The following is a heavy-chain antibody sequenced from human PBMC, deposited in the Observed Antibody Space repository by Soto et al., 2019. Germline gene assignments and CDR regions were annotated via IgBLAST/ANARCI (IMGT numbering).Heavy chain of an antibody. CDR3: ARASGESYPGSRVFDS. V-gene: IGHV3-23*01. CDR2: ITNTGGDT. J-gene: IGHJ4*02. CDR1: GLTFTTNA. D-gene: IGHD3-10*01. Sequence: EVQLLESGGDLVRPGGSLRLPWAAPGLTFTTNAMSWVRRAPGKGLGGVSAITNTGGDTLYADSVKGRFTISRDNSKNTLYLKMNSLRAEDTAIYYCARASGESYPGSRVFDSWGQGTRVTVSS.